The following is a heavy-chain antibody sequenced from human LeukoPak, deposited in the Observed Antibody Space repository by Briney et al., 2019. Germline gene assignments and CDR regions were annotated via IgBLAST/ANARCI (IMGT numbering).Heavy chain of an antibody. CDR3: ARANDEIVEL. J-gene: IGHJ4*02. D-gene: IGHD3-22*01. Sequence: SETLSLTCAVYGGSFSGYYWSWIRQPPRKGLEWIGEINHSGSTNYNPSLKSRVTISVDTSKNQFSLKLSSVTAADTAVYYCARANDEIVELWGQGTLVTVSS. V-gene: IGHV4-34*01. CDR1: GGSFSGYY. CDR2: INHSGST.